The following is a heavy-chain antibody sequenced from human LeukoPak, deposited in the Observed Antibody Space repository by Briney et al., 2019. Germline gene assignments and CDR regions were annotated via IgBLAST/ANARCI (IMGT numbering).Heavy chain of an antibody. D-gene: IGHD3-22*01. V-gene: IGHV3-53*01. CDR3: ARDSRYYYDSSGYAHAFDI. CDR1: GFTVSSNY. J-gene: IGHJ3*02. Sequence: PGGSLRLSCAASGFTVSSNYMSWVRQAPGKGLEWVSVIYSGGSTYYADSVKGRFTISRDNSKNTLYLQMNSLRAEDTAVYYCARDSRYYYDSSGYAHAFDIWGQGTMVTVSS. CDR2: IYSGGST.